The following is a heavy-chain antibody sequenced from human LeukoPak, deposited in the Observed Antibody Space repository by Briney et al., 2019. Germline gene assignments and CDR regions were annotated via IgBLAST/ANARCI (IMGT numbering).Heavy chain of an antibody. D-gene: IGHD6-19*01. CDR2: ISGSGGST. Sequence: GGSLRLSCAASGFTFSSYGMSWVRQAPGKGLEWVSAISGSGGSTYYADSVKGRFTISRDNSKNTLYLQMNSLRAEDTAVYCCARTSWGHSSGWDSLFYYFDYWGQGTLVTVSS. CDR1: GFTFSSYG. CDR3: ARTSWGHSSGWDSLFYYFDY. J-gene: IGHJ4*02. V-gene: IGHV3-23*01.